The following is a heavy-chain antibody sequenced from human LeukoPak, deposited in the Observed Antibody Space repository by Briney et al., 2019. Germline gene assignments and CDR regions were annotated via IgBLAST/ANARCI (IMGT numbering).Heavy chain of an antibody. CDR1: GLTFSSYS. CDR3: ARDDYGGLDY. CDR2: ISSSSTTI. D-gene: IGHD4-23*01. V-gene: IGHV3-48*01. J-gene: IGHJ4*02. Sequence: GGSLRLSCAASGLTFSSYSMNWVRQAPGKGLEWVSYISSSSTTIYYADSVKGRFTISRDNAKNSLYLQMNSLRAEDTAVYYCARDDYGGLDYWGQGTLVTVSS.